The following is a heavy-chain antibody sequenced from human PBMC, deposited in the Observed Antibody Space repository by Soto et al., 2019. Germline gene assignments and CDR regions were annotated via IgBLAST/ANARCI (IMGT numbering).Heavy chain of an antibody. CDR2: IYWDDDK. V-gene: IGHV2-5*02. CDR1: GFSLTTSGVG. Sequence: QITLNESGPPQVNPRQTLTLTCTFSGFSLTTSGVGVGWIRQSPGKAPEWLALIYWDDDKRYSPSLKSRLTITKDTSKNQVVLTMADLDPADTATYYCTHRVLRTVFGLVTTTAIYFDSWGQGTPVAVSS. J-gene: IGHJ4*02. CDR3: THRVLRTVFGLVTTTAIYFDS. D-gene: IGHD3-3*01.